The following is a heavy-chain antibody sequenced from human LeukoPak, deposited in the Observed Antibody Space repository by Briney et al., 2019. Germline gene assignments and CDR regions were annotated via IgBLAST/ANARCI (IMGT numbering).Heavy chain of an antibody. CDR1: GGSISSSSYY. Sequence: KSSETLSLTCTVSGGSISSSSYYWGWIRQAPGKGLEWIGSIYYSGSTYYNPSLKSRVTISVDTSKNQFSLKLSSVTAADTAVYYCARLIVGATIGYYHYMDVWGKGTTVTVSS. CDR2: IYYSGST. V-gene: IGHV4-39*01. D-gene: IGHD1-26*01. CDR3: ARLIVGATIGYYHYMDV. J-gene: IGHJ6*03.